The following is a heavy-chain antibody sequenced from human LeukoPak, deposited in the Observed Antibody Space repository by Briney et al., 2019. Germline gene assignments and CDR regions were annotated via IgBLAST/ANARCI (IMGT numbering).Heavy chain of an antibody. CDR1: GYTFTSYA. V-gene: IGHV7-4-1*02. Sequence: ASVSVTCTASGYTFTSYAMNWVRQPPGKGLEWMGWINTNTGNPTYAQGFIGRFIFYFDTSLSPASLHISSLNAEDTAVYYCARAAASDYWGQGTLVTVSS. CDR3: ARAAASDY. J-gene: IGHJ4*02. D-gene: IGHD2-15*01. CDR2: INTNTGNP.